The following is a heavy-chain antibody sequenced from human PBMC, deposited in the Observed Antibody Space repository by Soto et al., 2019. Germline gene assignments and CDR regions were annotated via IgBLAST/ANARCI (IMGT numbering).Heavy chain of an antibody. CDR1: GFTFRSYV. Sequence: QVQLVESGGGVVQPGTSLRVSCVGSGFTFRSYVIHWVRQAPGKGLEWVALTSYDGSDKYYGDSVRGRFTISRDNSRNTVDLQMDSLRLADTALYSCARWGTTGGLDVWGQGTLVSVSS. CDR2: TSYDGSDK. D-gene: IGHD3-16*01. J-gene: IGHJ1*01. CDR3: ARWGTTGGLDV. V-gene: IGHV3-30*19.